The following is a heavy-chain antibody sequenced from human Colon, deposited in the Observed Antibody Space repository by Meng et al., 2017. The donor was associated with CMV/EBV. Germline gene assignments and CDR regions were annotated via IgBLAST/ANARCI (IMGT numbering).Heavy chain of an antibody. CDR2: IWYDGTDK. CDR1: GFTFSRNG. D-gene: IGHD3/OR15-3a*01. CDR3: AKDGTDRDSSYFIDN. Sequence: SGFTFSRNGMHWVRQAPGMGLEWVAVIWYDGTDKFYADSVKGRFTISRDNAENMVYLQMNNLRAEDPAMYYCAKDGTDRDSSYFIDNWGQGTLVTVSS. J-gene: IGHJ4*02. V-gene: IGHV3-33*06.